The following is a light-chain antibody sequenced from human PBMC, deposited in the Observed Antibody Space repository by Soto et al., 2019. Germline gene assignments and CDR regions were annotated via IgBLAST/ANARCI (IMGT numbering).Light chain of an antibody. Sequence: DIPLTQSPSTLSASVGDRVTITCQASQDISNYLNWYQQKPGKAPKLLIYDASNLETGVPSRFSGSGSGTDFTFTISSLQPEDIATYYCQQYDNLPLTFGGGTKVDNK. V-gene: IGKV1-33*01. CDR3: QQYDNLPLT. CDR2: DAS. J-gene: IGKJ4*01. CDR1: QDISNY.